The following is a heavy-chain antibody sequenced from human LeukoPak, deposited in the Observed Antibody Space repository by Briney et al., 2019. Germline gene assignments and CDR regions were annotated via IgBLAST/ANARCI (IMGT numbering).Heavy chain of an antibody. V-gene: IGHV1-69*04. CDR3: ARAQLGYCSSTSCYAYYYYGMDV. D-gene: IGHD2-2*01. J-gene: IGHJ6*02. CDR2: IIPILGIA. CDR1: GGTFSSYA. Sequence: SVKVPCKASGGTFSSYAISWVRQAPGQGLEWMGRIIPILGIANYAQKFQGRVTITADKSTSTAYMELSSLRSGDTAVYYCARAQLGYCSSTSCYAYYYYGMDVWGQGTTVTVSS.